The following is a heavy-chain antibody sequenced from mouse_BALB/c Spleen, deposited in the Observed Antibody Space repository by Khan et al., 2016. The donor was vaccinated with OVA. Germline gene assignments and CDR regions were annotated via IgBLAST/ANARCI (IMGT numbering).Heavy chain of an antibody. J-gene: IGHJ3*01. Sequence: EVQLQESGPEPVRPGASVKISCKASGYSFTDYMMYWVKQSHGKSLEWIGNINPYYGSSNYNLKFKDKATLTVDRSSNTAYMQLNSLTYEDSAVYVWGRAGRLRGTLAYWGQGTLVTVSA. V-gene: IGHV1-39*01. CDR2: INPYYGSS. CDR1: GYSFTDYM. CDR3: GRAGRLRGTLAY. D-gene: IGHD2-2*01.